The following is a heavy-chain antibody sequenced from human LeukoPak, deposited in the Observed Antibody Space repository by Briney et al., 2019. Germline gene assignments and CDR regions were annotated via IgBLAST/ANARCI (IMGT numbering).Heavy chain of an antibody. CDR3: ARDSGYSSSWYLYYYYGMDV. J-gene: IGHJ6*02. CDR1: GVSFSGYY. CDR2: IYYSGST. Sequence: SETLSLTCAVYGVSFSGYYWSWIRQPPGKGLEWIGYIYYSGSTNYNPSLKSRVTISVDTSKNQFSLKLSSVTAADTAVCYCARDSGYSSSWYLYYYYGMDVWGQGTTVTVSS. V-gene: IGHV4-59*01. D-gene: IGHD6-13*01.